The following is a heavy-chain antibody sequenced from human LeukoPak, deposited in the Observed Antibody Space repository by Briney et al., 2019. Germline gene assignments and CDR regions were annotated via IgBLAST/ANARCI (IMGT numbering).Heavy chain of an antibody. D-gene: IGHD3-10*01. CDR2: INWNGGST. CDR1: GFNFDDYA. V-gene: IGHV3-20*04. J-gene: IGHJ4*02. Sequence: GWSLRLSCAASGFNFDDYAMHWVRQAPGKGLEWVSGINWNGGSTGYADSVKGRFTISRDNAKNSLYLQMNSLRAEDTALYYCARDSYGSGSYAPNFDYWGQGTLVTVSS. CDR3: ARDSYGSGSYAPNFDY.